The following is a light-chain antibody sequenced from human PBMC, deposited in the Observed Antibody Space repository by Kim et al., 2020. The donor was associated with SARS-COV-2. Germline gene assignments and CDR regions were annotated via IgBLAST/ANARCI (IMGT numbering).Light chain of an antibody. V-gene: IGKV1-5*03. CDR1: QSIGTW. CDR3: QQYNRSPGLT. CDR2: EAS. J-gene: IGKJ4*01. Sequence: DIQMTQSPSTLSVSVGDRVTITCRASQSIGTWLAWYQQKPGKAPTLLIYEASNLDSGVPSRFSGSGSGTEFTLTISSLQTDDSATYYCQQYNRSPGLTFGGGTKVYIK.